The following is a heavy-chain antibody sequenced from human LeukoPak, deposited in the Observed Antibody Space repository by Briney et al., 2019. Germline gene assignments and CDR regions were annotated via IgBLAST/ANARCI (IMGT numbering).Heavy chain of an antibody. J-gene: IGHJ5*02. D-gene: IGHD6-19*01. V-gene: IGHV4-61*02. CDR2: IYTSGST. Sequence: SETLSLTCTVSGGSISSGSYYWSWIRQPAGKGLEWIGRIYTSGSTNYNPSLKSRVTISVDTSKNQFSLKLSSVTAADTAVYYCARGSSAWAYNWFDPWGQGTLVTISS. CDR1: GGSISSGSYY. CDR3: ARGSSAWAYNWFDP.